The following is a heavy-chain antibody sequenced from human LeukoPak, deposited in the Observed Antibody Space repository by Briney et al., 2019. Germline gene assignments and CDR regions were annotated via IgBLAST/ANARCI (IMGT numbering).Heavy chain of an antibody. CDR1: GYCFTSGL. D-gene: IGHD1-26*01. V-gene: IGHV5-51*01. Sequence: GEFLKICCKSCGYCFTSGLIWGGSQTPGERVVWTGIIYPGDSDTRHSPSFQVQVTIAADKSNSTANLQWSSLTASDTAMYSSTSANGATHLDYWGQGTLVTVSS. J-gene: IGHJ4*02. CDR2: IYPGDSDT. CDR3: TSANGATHLDY.